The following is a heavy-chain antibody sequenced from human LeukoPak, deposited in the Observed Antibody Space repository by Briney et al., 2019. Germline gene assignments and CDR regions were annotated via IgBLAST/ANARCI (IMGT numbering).Heavy chain of an antibody. CDR2: ISGSGGST. CDR3: ARDPNGDYIGTFDM. D-gene: IGHD4-17*01. Sequence: PGGSLRLSCAASEFTFSSYGMSWVRQAPGKGLEWVSSISGSGGSTQYADSVQGRFAISRDNSKNTLYLQMNSLRVEDTAVYFCARDPNGDYIGTFDMWAEGQWSASLQ. CDR1: EFTFSSYG. V-gene: IGHV3-23*01. J-gene: IGHJ3*02.